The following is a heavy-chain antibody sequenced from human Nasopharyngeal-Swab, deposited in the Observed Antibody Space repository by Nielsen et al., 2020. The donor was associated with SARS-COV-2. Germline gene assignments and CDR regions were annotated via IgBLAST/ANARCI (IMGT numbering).Heavy chain of an antibody. V-gene: IGHV1-46*01. J-gene: IGHJ4*02. CDR1: GYAVISYY. D-gene: IGHD2-21*02. CDR3: ARDEGWIVVVTAILDY. Sequence: AGVNVGCKASGYAVISYYMHWVRQAPGQGREWMGIINPSGGSTSYAQKFQGRVTMTRDTSTSTVYMELSSLRSEDTAVYYCARDEGWIVVVTAILDYWGQGTLVTVSS. CDR2: INPSGGST.